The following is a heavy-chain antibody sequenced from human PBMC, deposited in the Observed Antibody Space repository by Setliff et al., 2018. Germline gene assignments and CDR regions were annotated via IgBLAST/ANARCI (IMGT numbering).Heavy chain of an antibody. Sequence: ASVKVSCKTSGYTFTNYGITWVRQAPGQGLEWMGWISPNTGNVYSAQRFQGRVTMTTDTSTSTAYMEVKSLTSDDTAIYYCARRPIALAGYRKGAFDIWGQGTMVTVSS. D-gene: IGHD6-19*01. CDR3: ARRPIALAGYRKGAFDI. J-gene: IGHJ3*02. CDR2: ISPNTGNV. V-gene: IGHV1-18*01. CDR1: GYTFTNYG.